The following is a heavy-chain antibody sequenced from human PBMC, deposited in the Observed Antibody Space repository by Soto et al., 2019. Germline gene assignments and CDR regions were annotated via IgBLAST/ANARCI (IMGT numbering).Heavy chain of an antibody. CDR1: GFTFSSYS. J-gene: IGHJ3*02. V-gene: IGHV3-48*04. CDR3: ARDYSSSSAFDI. Sequence: GGSLRLSCAASGFTFSSYSMNWVRQAPGKGLEWVSYISSSSSSTIYYADSVKGRFTISRDNAKNSLYLQMNSLRAEDTAVYYCARDYSSSSAFDIWGQGTMVTVSS. CDR2: ISSSSSSTI. D-gene: IGHD6-6*01.